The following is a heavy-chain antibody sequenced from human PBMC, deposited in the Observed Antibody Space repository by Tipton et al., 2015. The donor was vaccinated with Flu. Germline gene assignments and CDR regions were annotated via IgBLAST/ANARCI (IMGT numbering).Heavy chain of an antibody. V-gene: IGHV4-59*01. J-gene: IGHJ5*02. CDR2: IYYSGTT. CDR3: ASGGGIVVENWFNP. CDR1: GDSISSYY. D-gene: IGHD3-22*01. Sequence: LRLSCTVSGDSISSYYWSWIRQPPRKGLEWIGSIYYSGTTNYNPSLKSRVTMSVDTSKNQFSLKLSSVTAADTAIYYCASGGGIVVENWFNPWGQGTLVTVSS.